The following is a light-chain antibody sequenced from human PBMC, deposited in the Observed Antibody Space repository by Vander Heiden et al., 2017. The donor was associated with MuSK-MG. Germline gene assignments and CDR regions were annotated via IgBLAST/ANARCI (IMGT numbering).Light chain of an antibody. J-gene: IGKJ1*01. CDR1: QSISRY. Sequence: DIQMTQSPSSLSASVGDRVTITCRASQSISRYLNWYQQKPGKAPKLLIYSTSTLQSGVPSRFSGRGTGTDFTLTISSLQPEDFATYYCQQSYSYARGFGQGTKVEVK. CDR3: QQSYSYARG. V-gene: IGKV1-39*01. CDR2: STS.